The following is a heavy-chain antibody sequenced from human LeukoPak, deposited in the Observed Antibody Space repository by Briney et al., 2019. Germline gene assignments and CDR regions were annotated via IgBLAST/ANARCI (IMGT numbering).Heavy chain of an antibody. D-gene: IGHD3-3*02. V-gene: IGHV3-23*01. CDR1: GFTFYSYA. J-gene: IGHJ4*02. CDR3: ARQRLGAFVGY. CDR2: ISGSDGST. Sequence: TGGSLTLSCAAWGFTFYSYAMLWVGQAPGKGLEGVSAISGSDGSTYYADSVKGRFTISRDNSKTTLYLQMNSLRAEDTAVYYWARQRLGAFVGYWGQGTLVTVSS.